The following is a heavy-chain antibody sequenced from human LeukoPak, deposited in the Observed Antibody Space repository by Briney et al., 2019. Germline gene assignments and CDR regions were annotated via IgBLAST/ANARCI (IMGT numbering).Heavy chain of an antibody. CDR2: IYYSGST. Sequence: SETLSLTCTVSGGSISSGGYYWSWIRQHPGTGLEWIGYIYYSGSTYYNPSLKSRVTISVDTSKNQFSLKLSSVTAADTAVYYRAGYGGNSLFVYWGQGTLVTVSS. CDR1: GGSISSGGYY. D-gene: IGHD4-23*01. CDR3: AGYGGNSLFVY. V-gene: IGHV4-31*03. J-gene: IGHJ4*02.